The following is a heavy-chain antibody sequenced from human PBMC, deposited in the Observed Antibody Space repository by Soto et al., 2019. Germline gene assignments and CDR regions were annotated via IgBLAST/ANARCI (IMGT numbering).Heavy chain of an antibody. J-gene: IGHJ4*02. Sequence: QVQLVESGGGVVQPGRSLRLSCAASGFTFSSYGMHWVRQAPVKGLEWVAVIWYDGSNKYYADSVKGRFTISRDNSKNTLYLQMNSLRAEDTAVYYCARGDIVATPSTDYWGQGTLVNCSS. CDR2: IWYDGSNK. D-gene: IGHD5-12*01. V-gene: IGHV3-33*01. CDR1: GFTFSSYG. CDR3: ARGDIVATPSTDY.